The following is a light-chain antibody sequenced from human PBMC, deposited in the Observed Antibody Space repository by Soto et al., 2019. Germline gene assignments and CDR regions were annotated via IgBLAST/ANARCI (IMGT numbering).Light chain of an antibody. CDR1: QSVRSY. J-gene: IGKJ4*01. CDR2: DTS. CDR3: QQRSDWPLT. Sequence: EIVLTQSPATLSLSPGERATLSCRASQSVRSYLAWYQQKPGQPPRLLIYDTSNRATGIPARFSGSGSGTDFTLSISSLEPEDFAVYYCQQRSDWPLTFGGGTKVDI. V-gene: IGKV3-11*01.